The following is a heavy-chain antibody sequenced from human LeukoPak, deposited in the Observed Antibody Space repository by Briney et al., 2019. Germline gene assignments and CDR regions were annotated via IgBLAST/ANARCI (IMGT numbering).Heavy chain of an antibody. D-gene: IGHD5-12*01. CDR3: ARDYSGYDY. J-gene: IGHJ4*02. Sequence: ASVTVSCTASGYTFTGYYMHWVRQAPGQGLEWMGWINPNSGGTNYAQKFQGWVTKTRDTSISTAYMELSRLRSDDTAVYYCARDYSGYDYWGQGTLVTVSS. CDR2: INPNSGGT. CDR1: GYTFTGYY. V-gene: IGHV1-2*04.